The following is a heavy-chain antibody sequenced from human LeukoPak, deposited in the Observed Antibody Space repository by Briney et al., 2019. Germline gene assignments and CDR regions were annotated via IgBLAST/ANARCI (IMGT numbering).Heavy chain of an antibody. V-gene: IGHV5-51*01. D-gene: IGHD2-15*01. Sequence: PGESLKISCKGSGDSFTNYWIGWVRQMPGKGLEWMGIIYPGDSDTRYSPFFQGQVTISADKSISTAYLQWSSLKASDTAIYYCARRWDCRGKSCFPLHDAFGIWGQGTLVTVSS. CDR3: ARRWDCRGKSCFPLHDAFGI. CDR2: IYPGDSDT. CDR1: GDSFTNYW. J-gene: IGHJ3*02.